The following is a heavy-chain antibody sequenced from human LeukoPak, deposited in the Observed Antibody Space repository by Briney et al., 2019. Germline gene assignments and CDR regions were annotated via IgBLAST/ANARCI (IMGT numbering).Heavy chain of an antibody. CDR2: IWYDGSNK. CDR1: GFTFDTYA. CDR3: ARDPPHYSSSWYYFDS. V-gene: IGHV3-33*01. Sequence: PGGSLRLSCAASGFTFDTYAMHWVRQAPGEGLEWMAVIWYDGSNKYYADSVKGRFTISRDYSKNTLYLQMNSLRAEDTALYYCARDPPHYSSSWYYFDSWGQGTLVTVSS. J-gene: IGHJ4*02. D-gene: IGHD6-13*01.